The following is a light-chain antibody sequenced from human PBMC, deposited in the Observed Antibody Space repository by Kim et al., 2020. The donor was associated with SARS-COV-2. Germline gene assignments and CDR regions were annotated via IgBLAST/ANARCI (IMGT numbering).Light chain of an antibody. J-gene: IGKJ1*01. Sequence: SPGHRPTPSCRARQRVSRNYLAGSTQKPGHAPTLLIYGAASRATGIPDRFSGSGSGTDFTLTITRLEPEDFAVYYCQQYSSSPATFGQGTKVDIK. CDR1: QRVSRNY. V-gene: IGKV3-20*01. CDR3: QQYSSSPAT. CDR2: GAA.